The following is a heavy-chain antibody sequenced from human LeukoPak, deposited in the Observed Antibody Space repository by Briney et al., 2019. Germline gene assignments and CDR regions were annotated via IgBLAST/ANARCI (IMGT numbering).Heavy chain of an antibody. Sequence: GGSLRLSCAASGFTFSGFAMSWVRRTPGKGLEWVSGISGSGDNTLYADSVKGRFTISRDNSKNTLYLQMNSLRAEDTAVYYCARNSGSGSYNYWGQGTLVTVPS. V-gene: IGHV3-23*01. D-gene: IGHD3-10*01. J-gene: IGHJ4*02. CDR3: ARNSGSGSYNY. CDR2: ISGSGDNT. CDR1: GFTFSGFA.